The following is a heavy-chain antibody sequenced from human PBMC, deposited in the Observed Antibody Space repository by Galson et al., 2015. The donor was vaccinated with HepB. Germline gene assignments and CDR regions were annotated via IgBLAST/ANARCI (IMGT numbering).Heavy chain of an antibody. J-gene: IGHJ4*02. CDR3: ATNTDWRFAY. V-gene: IGHV3-7*01. D-gene: IGHD3-9*01. CDR2: IKDDGSAE. Sequence: SLRLSCAASGFTFSGHWMSWVRQAPGKGLEWVVGIKDDGSAEYYVDSVKGRLTISRDNTKNPLYLQMNSLRAEDTAVYYCATNTDWRFAYWGQGALVTVSS. CDR1: GFTFSGHW.